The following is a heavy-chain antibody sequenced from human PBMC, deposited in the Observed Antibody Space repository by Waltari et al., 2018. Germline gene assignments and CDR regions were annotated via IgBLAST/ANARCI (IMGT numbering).Heavy chain of an antibody. J-gene: IGHJ6*03. CDR3: ARDPPSSGNYYYYYMDV. CDR2: INHSGST. V-gene: IGHV4-34*01. Sequence: QVQLQQWGAGLLKPSETLSLTCAVYGGSFSGYYWSWIRQPPGKGLEWIGEINHSGSTNYNPSLKSRGTISVDTSKNQFSLKLSSVTAADTAVYYCARDPPSSGNYYYYYMDVWGKGTTVTVSS. CDR1: GGSFSGYY.